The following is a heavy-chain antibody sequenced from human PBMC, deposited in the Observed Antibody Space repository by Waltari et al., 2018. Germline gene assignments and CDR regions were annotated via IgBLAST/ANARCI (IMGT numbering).Heavy chain of an antibody. V-gene: IGHV4-4*02. CDR1: SGSISSPNW. Sequence: QVQLQESGPGMVRPSGPLSLTCTVSSGSISSPNWWTWVRQTPAKGLEWIGEIYYQGHTNYNPSFESRISMSVDKSRNQFSLEMKSVTAADTAVYYCARCASTSCYGGWIDPWGQGTLVTVFS. J-gene: IGHJ5*02. CDR2: IYYQGHT. CDR3: ARCASTSCYGGWIDP. D-gene: IGHD2-2*01.